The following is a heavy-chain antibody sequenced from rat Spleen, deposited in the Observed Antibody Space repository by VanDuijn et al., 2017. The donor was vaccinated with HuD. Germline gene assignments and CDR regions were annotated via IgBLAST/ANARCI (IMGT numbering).Heavy chain of an antibody. CDR2: ITNSGGST. CDR3: TRQDILWVHYFDD. J-gene: IGHJ2*01. CDR1: GFTFSNYY. D-gene: IGHD1-9*01. V-gene: IGHV5S23*01. Sequence: EVQLVESGGGLVQPGRSLKLSCAASGFTFSNYYMAWVRQAPTKGLEWVASITNSGGSTYYRDSVKGRFTISRDNAKSTLYLQMDSLRSEDTATYYSTRQDILWVHYFDDWGQGVMVTVSS.